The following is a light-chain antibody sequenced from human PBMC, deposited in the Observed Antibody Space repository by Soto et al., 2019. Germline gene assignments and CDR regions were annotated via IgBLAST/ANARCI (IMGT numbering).Light chain of an antibody. CDR1: QSISSY. Sequence: DIQMTQSPSSLSASVGDRVTITCRASQSISSYLHWYQQKPGKAPKLLIYAASSLQSGVPSRFSGSGSGTDFTLTISSLQPEDFATYYCQQSYSTPRLFTFGPGTKVDIK. J-gene: IGKJ3*01. CDR2: AAS. V-gene: IGKV1-39*01. CDR3: QQSYSTPRLFT.